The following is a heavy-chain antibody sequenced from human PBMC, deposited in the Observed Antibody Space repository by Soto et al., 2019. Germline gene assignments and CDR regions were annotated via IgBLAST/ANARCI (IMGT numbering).Heavy chain of an antibody. CDR3: AHFEYQSTAAAGEIDY. D-gene: IGHD6-13*01. CDR2: IYYSGST. V-gene: IGHV4-59*01. Sequence: SETLSLTCTVSGGSISSYYWSWIRQPPGKGLEWIGYIYYSGSTNYNPSLKSRVTISVDTSKNQFSLKLSSVTAADTAVYYCAHFEYQSTAAAGEIDYWGQGTLVTVSS. CDR1: GGSISSYY. J-gene: IGHJ4*02.